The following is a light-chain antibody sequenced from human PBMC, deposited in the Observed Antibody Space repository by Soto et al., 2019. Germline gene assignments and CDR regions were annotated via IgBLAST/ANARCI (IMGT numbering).Light chain of an antibody. Sequence: IQLTQSPSSLSASVGDRVTITCRASQGISSYLAWYQQKPGKAPKLLIYAASTLQSEVPSRFSGSGSVTDYTLTISSLQPEDFATYYCQQLNRYPPTFGPGTKVDIK. CDR3: QQLNRYPPT. CDR2: AAS. CDR1: QGISSY. V-gene: IGKV1-9*01. J-gene: IGKJ3*01.